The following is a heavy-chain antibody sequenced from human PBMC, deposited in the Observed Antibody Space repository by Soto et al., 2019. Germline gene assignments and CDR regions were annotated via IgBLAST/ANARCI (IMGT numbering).Heavy chain of an antibody. CDR2: INPSGDST. CDR3: ARATRSGSPHFDH. V-gene: IGHV1-46*01. Sequence: ASVKVSCKGAGYTFSNYYMHWVRQAPGQGLEWMGIINPSGDSTSYAQEFQGRVTMTRETSTSTLYMELSSLRSEDTAVYYCARATRSGSPHFDHWGQGTLVTSPQ. CDR1: GYTFSNYY. D-gene: IGHD5-12*01. J-gene: IGHJ4*02.